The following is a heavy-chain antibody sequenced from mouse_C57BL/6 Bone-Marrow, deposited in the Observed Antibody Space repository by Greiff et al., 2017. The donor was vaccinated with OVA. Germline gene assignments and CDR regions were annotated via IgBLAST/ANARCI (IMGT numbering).Heavy chain of an antibody. CDR1: GFTFSSYG. CDR2: ISSGGSYT. Sequence: EVQRVESGGDLVKPGGSLKLSCAASGFTFSSYGMSWVRQTPDKRLEWVATISSGGSYTYYPDSVKGRFTISRDNAKNTLYLQMSSLKSEDTAMYYCAKDNVYYYGSYAMDYWGQGTSVTVSS. CDR3: AKDNVYYYGSYAMDY. V-gene: IGHV5-6*01. D-gene: IGHD1-1*01. J-gene: IGHJ4*01.